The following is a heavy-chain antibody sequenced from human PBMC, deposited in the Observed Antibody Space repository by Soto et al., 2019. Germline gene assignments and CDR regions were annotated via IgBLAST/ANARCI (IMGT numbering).Heavy chain of an antibody. CDR3: AKALTIFVDYYGMDV. V-gene: IGHV3-23*01. Sequence: PGGSLRLSCAASGFTFSSYAMSWVRQAPGKGLEWVSAISGSGGSTYYADSVKGRFTISRDNSKNTLYLQMNSLRAEDTAVYYCAKALTIFVDYYGMDVWGPGTTVTVSS. CDR2: ISGSGGST. J-gene: IGHJ6*02. CDR1: GFTFSSYA. D-gene: IGHD3-3*01.